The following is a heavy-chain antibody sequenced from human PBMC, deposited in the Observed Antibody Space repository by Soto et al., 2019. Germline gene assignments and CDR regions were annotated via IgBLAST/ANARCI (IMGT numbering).Heavy chain of an antibody. Sequence: SATXSLTCTLSVFSIGIYYVVWIRHPPGKGLEWIGYIYYSGSTNYNPSLKSRVTISVDTSKNQLSLKLSSVTAADTAVYYCERENRGYYGSGTRLHSLETWGQGTLVTVSS. D-gene: IGHD3-10*01. J-gene: IGHJ5*02. CDR3: ERENRGYYGSGTRLHSLET. CDR2: IYYSGST. V-gene: IGHV4-59*01. CDR1: VFSIGIYY.